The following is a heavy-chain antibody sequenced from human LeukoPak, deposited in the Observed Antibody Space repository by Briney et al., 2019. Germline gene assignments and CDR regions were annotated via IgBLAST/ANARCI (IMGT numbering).Heavy chain of an antibody. J-gene: IGHJ3*02. CDR3: AKAPSGDSSGYYTDAFDI. V-gene: IGHV3-9*01. CDR1: GFTFNGYA. CDR2: ISWNSGRI. D-gene: IGHD3-22*01. Sequence: PGGSLRLSCAASGFTFNGYAMHWVRQAPGKGLEWVSGISWNSGRIGYADSVMGRFTISRDNAKNSLYLQMNSLRAEDTAFYYCAKAPSGDSSGYYTDAFDIWGQGTMVTVSS.